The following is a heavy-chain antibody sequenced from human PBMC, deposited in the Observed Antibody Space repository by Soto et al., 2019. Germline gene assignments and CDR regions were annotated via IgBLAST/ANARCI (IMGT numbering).Heavy chain of an antibody. J-gene: IGHJ4*02. D-gene: IGHD3-10*01. CDR2: IYYSGST. V-gene: IGHV4-39*01. CDR3: ASISNYYGSGSPRYYFDY. CDR1: GGSISSSSYY. Sequence: QLQLQESGPGLVKPSETLSLACTVSGGSISSSSYYWGWIRQPPGKGLEWIGSIYYSGSTYYNPSLKSRVTISVDTSKNQSSLKLSSVTAADTAVYYCASISNYYGSGSPRYYFDYWGQGTLVTVSS.